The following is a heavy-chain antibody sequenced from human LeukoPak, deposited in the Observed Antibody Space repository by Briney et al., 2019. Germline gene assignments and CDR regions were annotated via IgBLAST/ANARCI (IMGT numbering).Heavy chain of an antibody. D-gene: IGHD2-2*02. CDR2: IYYSGST. J-gene: IGHJ4*02. Sequence: SETLSLTCTVSGGSISSYYWSWIRQPPGKGLEWIGYIYYSGSTNYNPSLKSRVTISVDTSKNQFSLKLSSVTAADTAVYYCARRGCSSTSRYTGFDYWGQGTLVTVSS. CDR1: GGSISSYY. V-gene: IGHV4-59*01. CDR3: ARRGCSSTSRYTGFDY.